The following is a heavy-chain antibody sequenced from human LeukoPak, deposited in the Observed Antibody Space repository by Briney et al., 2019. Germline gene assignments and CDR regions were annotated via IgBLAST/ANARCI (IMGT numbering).Heavy chain of an antibody. J-gene: IGHJ4*02. D-gene: IGHD6-13*01. CDR1: XXYX. CDR3: ATVTIAAAGTSYYFDY. Sequence: XXYXIGWVRQMPGKGLEWMGIIYPGDSDTRYSPSFQGQVTISADKSISTAYLQWSSLKASDTAMYYCATVTIAAAGTSYYFDYWGQGTLVTVSS. CDR2: IYPGDSDT. V-gene: IGHV5-51*01.